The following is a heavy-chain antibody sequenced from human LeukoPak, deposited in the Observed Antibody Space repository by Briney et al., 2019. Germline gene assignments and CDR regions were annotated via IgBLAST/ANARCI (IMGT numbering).Heavy chain of an antibody. CDR2: ISSSSSYI. Sequence: GGSLRLSCAASGFTFSSYSMNWVRQAPGKGLQWVSSISSSSSYIYYADSVKGRFTISRDNAKNSLYLQMNSLRAEDTAVYYCARDGSFTPLSRYFQHWGQGNLVTVSS. V-gene: IGHV3-21*01. D-gene: IGHD2-15*01. J-gene: IGHJ1*01. CDR1: GFTFSSYS. CDR3: ARDGSFTPLSRYFQH.